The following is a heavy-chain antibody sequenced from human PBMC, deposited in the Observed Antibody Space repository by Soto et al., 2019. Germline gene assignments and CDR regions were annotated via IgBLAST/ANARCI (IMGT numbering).Heavy chain of an antibody. CDR3: ARVFGSSTSCCLDAFDI. CDR1: GFTFSSYW. CDR2: IKQDGSEK. J-gene: IGHJ3*02. D-gene: IGHD2-2*01. V-gene: IGHV3-7*01. Sequence: GGSLRLSCAASGFTFSSYWMSWVRQAPGKGLEWVANIKQDGSEKYYVDSVKGRFTISRDNAKNSLYLQMNSLRAEDTAVYYCARVFGSSTSCCLDAFDIWGQGTMVTVSS.